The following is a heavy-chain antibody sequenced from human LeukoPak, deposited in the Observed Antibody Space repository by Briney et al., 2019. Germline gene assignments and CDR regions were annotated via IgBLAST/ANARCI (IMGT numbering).Heavy chain of an antibody. V-gene: IGHV4-34*01. D-gene: IGHD2-2*01. CDR1: GGSFSGHY. CDR2: INHSGST. J-gene: IGHJ4*02. CDR3: ARRGYCSSTSCYRPFDY. Sequence: SETLSLTCAVYGGSFSGHYWSWIRQPPGKGLEWIGEINHSGSTNYNPSLKSRVTISVDTSKNQFSLKLSSVTAADTAVYYCARRGYCSSTSCYRPFDYWGQGTLVTVSS.